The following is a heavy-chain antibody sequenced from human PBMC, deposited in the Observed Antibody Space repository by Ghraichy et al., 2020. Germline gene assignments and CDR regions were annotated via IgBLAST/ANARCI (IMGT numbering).Heavy chain of an antibody. Sequence: GGSLRLSCAASGFTFSSYAMSWVRQAPGKGLEWVSAISGSGGSTYYADSVKGRFTISRDNSKNTLYLQMNSLRAEDTAVYYADCSSTSCPSRDYWGQGTLVTVSS. CDR1: GFTFSSYA. J-gene: IGHJ4*02. CDR2: ISGSGGST. D-gene: IGHD2-2*01. CDR3: DCSSTSCPSRDY. V-gene: IGHV3-23*01.